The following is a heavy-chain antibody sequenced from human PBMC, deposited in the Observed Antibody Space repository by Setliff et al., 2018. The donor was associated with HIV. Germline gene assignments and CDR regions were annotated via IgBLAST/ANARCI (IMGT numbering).Heavy chain of an antibody. V-gene: IGHV4-59*01. D-gene: IGHD6-19*01. CDR3: ARGKWLVQNFYSYYMDV. CDR2: IFYSGST. CDR1: SGSISSYY. J-gene: IGHJ6*03. Sequence: PSETLSLTCTVSSGSISSYYWIWIRQPPGEGLEWIGHIFYSGSTNHNPSLKSRVTISVDTSKNQFSLKLSSVTAADTAVYYCARGKWLVQNFYSYYMDVWGKGTTVTVSS.